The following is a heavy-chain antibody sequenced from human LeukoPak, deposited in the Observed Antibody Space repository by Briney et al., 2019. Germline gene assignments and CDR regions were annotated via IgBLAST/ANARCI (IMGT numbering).Heavy chain of an antibody. D-gene: IGHD2-15*01. CDR2: IYISGST. V-gene: IGHV4-4*07. J-gene: IGHJ6*02. CDR1: GGSISSDY. Sequence: PSETLSLTCTVSGGSISSDYWSWIRQPAGKGLEWIGRIYISGSTNYNPSLTSRVTMSVDASKNQFSLKLSSVNAADTAVYYCARERGGNYYIGMDVWGQGTTVTVSS. CDR3: ARERGGNYYIGMDV.